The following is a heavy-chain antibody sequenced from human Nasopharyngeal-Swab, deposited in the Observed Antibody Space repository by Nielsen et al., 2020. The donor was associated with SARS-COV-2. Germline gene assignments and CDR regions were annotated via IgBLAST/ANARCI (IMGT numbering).Heavy chain of an antibody. D-gene: IGHD3-10*01. J-gene: IGHJ6*02. CDR3: AREKGYQVLLDYYYHVLDV. V-gene: IGHV3-11*01. CDR1: GFTFSDYY. Sequence: GGSLRLSCAASGFTFSDYYMAWIRQVPGKGLEWGSYIRDRDTSTDSADSVKGRFSISRDNANNLLYLQIHSLRGDDTAVYYCAREKGYQVLLDYYYHVLDVWGHGTAVIVSS. CDR2: IRDRDTST.